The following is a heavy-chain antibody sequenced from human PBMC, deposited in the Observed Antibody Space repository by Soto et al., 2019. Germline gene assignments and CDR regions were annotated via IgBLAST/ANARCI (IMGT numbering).Heavy chain of an antibody. Sequence: EVQLVESGGGLVQTGGSLRLSCAASGFTFSAYWMSWVRQAPGKGLEWVANIKQAGSEKYYVDSVNGRFIISRADAENSLFLQVNRLRVEDTAVYYCAREKRAQGYFDYWGQGTLVTVSS. CDR3: AREKRAQGYFDY. V-gene: IGHV3-7*01. J-gene: IGHJ4*02. CDR1: GFTFSAYW. CDR2: IKQAGSEK. D-gene: IGHD6-25*01.